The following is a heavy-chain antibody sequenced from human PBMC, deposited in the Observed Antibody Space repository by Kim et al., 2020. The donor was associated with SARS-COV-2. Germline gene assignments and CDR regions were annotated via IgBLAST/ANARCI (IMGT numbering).Heavy chain of an antibody. D-gene: IGHD5-18*01. V-gene: IGHV1-3*01. CDR2: INAGNGNT. Sequence: ASVKVSCKASGYTFTSYAMHWVRQAPGQRLEWMGWINAGNGNTKYSQKFQGRVTITRDTSASTAYMELSSLRSEDTAVYYCASFWEGGEGYSYPMDVWGQGTTVTVSS. J-gene: IGHJ6*02. CDR1: GYTFTSYA. CDR3: ASFWEGGEGYSYPMDV.